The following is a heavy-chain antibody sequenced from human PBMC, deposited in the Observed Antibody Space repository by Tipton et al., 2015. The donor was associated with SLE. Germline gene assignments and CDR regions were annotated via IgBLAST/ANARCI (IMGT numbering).Heavy chain of an antibody. CDR3: ARDRDIVLEPVPIPPAFDI. D-gene: IGHD2-8*02. J-gene: IGHJ3*02. V-gene: IGHV4-4*01. CDR2: IHHSGST. Sequence: TLSLTCAVSGGSIRSSNWWSWVRQPPGKGLEWIGEIHHSGSTNSNPSLKSRVIISLDTSRNHFSLKLTSVTAADTAVYFCARDRDIVLEPVPIPPAFDIWGQGTTGTVSS. CDR1: GGSIRSSNW.